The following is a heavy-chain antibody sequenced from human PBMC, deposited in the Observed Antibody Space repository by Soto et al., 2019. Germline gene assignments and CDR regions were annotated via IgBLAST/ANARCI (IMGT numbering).Heavy chain of an antibody. D-gene: IGHD6-13*01. V-gene: IGHV4-31*03. CDR2: IYYSGST. J-gene: IGHJ5*02. Sequence: QVQLQESGPGLVKPSQTLSLSCTVSGGSISSGGYYWSWIRQHPGKGLEWIGYIYYSGSTYYNPSLKSRVTISVDTSKNQFSLKLSSVTAADTAVYYCARGRSSSWYWCDPWGQGTLVTVSS. CDR3: ARGRSSSWYWCDP. CDR1: GGSISSGGYY.